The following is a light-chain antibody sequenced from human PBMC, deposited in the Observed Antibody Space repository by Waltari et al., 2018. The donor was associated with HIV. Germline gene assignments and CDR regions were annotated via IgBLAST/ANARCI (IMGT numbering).Light chain of an antibody. J-gene: IGLJ2*01. V-gene: IGLV2-14*01. Sequence: QSALIQLASVSGSPGQSVTLPCTGPPRDFNDNKYVSWYQQHPGRPPTLIIFEVSYRPSGVSDRVSGSKSGSTASLTISGLQTEDEADYYCSSYKTRNSVVFGGG. CDR1: PRDFNDNKY. CDR3: SSYKTRNSVV. CDR2: EVS.